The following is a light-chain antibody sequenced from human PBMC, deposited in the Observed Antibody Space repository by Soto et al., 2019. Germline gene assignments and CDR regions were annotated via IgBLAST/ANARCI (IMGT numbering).Light chain of an antibody. CDR1: SGHSSYI. Sequence: QSVLTQSSSASASLGSSVKLTCTLSSGHSSYIIAWHQQQPGKAPRYLMKLEGSGSYNKRSGVPDRFSGSSSGADRYLTIANLQFEDEADYYCETWDSNTHVFGTGTKLTVL. V-gene: IGLV4-60*02. CDR3: ETWDSNTHV. J-gene: IGLJ1*01. CDR2: LEGSGSY.